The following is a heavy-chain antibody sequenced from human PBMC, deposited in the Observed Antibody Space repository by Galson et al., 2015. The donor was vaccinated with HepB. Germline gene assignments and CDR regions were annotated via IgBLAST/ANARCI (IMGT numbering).Heavy chain of an antibody. CDR1: GGSISSYY. J-gene: IGHJ4*02. V-gene: IGHV4-34*01. D-gene: IGHD1-26*01. CDR2: INHSGST. Sequence: SETLSLTCTVSGGSISSYYWSWIRQPPGKGLEWIGEINHSGSTNYNPSLKSRVTISVDTSKNQFSLKLSSVTAADTAVYYCARGGIVGATKLVDYWGQGTLVTVSS. CDR3: ARGGIVGATKLVDY.